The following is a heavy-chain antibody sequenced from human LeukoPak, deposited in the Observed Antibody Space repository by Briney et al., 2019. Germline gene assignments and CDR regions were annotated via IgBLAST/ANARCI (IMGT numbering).Heavy chain of an antibody. V-gene: IGHV3-21*01. CDR2: ISSSSIYI. CDR3: ARPRGNVEMATIPFDY. CDR1: GFTFSDFA. D-gene: IGHD5-24*01. J-gene: IGHJ4*02. Sequence: GGSLRLSCAASGFTFSDFAMIWVRQPPGKGLEWVSSISSSSIYIYYADSLKGRFTISRDNARNSLYLQMNSLRAEDTAVYYCARPRGNVEMATIPFDYWGQGTVVTVSS.